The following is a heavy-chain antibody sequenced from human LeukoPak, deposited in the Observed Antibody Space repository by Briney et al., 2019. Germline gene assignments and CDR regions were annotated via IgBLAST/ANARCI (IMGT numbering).Heavy chain of an antibody. CDR2: ITGSTNYI. CDR1: GFTFSSYS. D-gene: IGHD2-2*01. CDR3: ARVGYCSSSTCRNYFDY. V-gene: IGHV3-21*01. Sequence: GGSLRLSCAASGFTFSSYSMNWVRQAPGKGLEGVSSITGSTNYIYYADSVKGRFTISRDNAKNSLYLQMNSLRAEDTAVYYCARVGYCSSSTCRNYFDYWGQGTLVTVSS. J-gene: IGHJ4*02.